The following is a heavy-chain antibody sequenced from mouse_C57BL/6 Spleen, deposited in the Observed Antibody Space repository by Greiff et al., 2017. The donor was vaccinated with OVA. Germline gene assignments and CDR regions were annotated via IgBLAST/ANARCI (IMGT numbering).Heavy chain of an antibody. V-gene: IGHV5-9-1*02. Sequence: EVMLVESGAGLVKPGGSLKLSCAASGFTFSSYAMSWVRQTPEKRLEWVAYISSGGDYIYYADTVKGRFTISRDNARNTLYLQMSSLKSEDTAMYYCTRGDGYYWYFDVWGTGTTVTVSS. J-gene: IGHJ1*03. D-gene: IGHD2-3*01. CDR3: TRGDGYYWYFDV. CDR1: GFTFSSYA. CDR2: ISSGGDYI.